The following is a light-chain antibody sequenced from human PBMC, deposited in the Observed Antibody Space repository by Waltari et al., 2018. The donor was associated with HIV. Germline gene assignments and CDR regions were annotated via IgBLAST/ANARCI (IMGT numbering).Light chain of an antibody. V-gene: IGKV3-20*01. J-gene: IGKJ2*01. CDR3: QHYGTSPYT. CDR1: QSVITRS. CDR2: GAS. Sequence: EIVLTQSPGTLSLSPGERATLSCRASQSVITRSVAWFQQKPGQAPRLLLYGASTRATGIPDRFGGSGSGTDFTLTIRTLEPEDFAVYYCQHYGTSPYTFGQGTKLEIK.